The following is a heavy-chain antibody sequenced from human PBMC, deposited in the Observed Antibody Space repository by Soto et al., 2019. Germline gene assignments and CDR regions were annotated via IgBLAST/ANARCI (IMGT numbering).Heavy chain of an antibody. CDR1: GFTFSDDA. D-gene: IGHD3-3*02. CDR2: IPYDGSYK. V-gene: IGHV3-30*04. Sequence: GGSLRLSCVASGFTFSDDAMHWVRQAPGKGLEWVAVIPYDGSYKNYADSVRGRFTISRDNSKNTLYLQMNSLRADDTAVYYCARDVGTQLHLWSTSGMDVWGQGTTVTVSS. J-gene: IGHJ6*02. CDR3: ARDVGTQLHLWSTSGMDV.